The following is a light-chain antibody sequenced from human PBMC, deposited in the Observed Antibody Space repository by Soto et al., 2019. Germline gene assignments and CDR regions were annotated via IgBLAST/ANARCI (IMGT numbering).Light chain of an antibody. CDR3: QRYNTYAYS. V-gene: IGKV1-5*01. CDR2: NAS. CDR1: QSINIW. J-gene: IGKJ2*03. Sequence: DIQMTQSPSTLSASVGDRVTITRRASQSINIWLAWHQLKAGKAPKLLLYNASTLENRVPLRFNGRRSGTEFTLTIGDLPAGDLATYYCQRYNTYAYSVGEATKLEIK.